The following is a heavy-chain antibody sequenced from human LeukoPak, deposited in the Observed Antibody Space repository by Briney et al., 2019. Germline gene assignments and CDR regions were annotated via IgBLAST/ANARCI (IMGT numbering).Heavy chain of an antibody. CDR3: AKDYDYGGVNWFDP. Sequence: PGGSLRLSCAASGFTFNNYAMSWVRQAPGKGLEWVSGISGSGGRTYYADSVQGRFTISRDNSKNTLYLQMNSLRAEDTAVYYCAKDYDYGGVNWFDPWGQGTLVTVSS. V-gene: IGHV3-23*01. CDR2: ISGSGGRT. CDR1: GFTFNNYA. D-gene: IGHD4-23*01. J-gene: IGHJ5*02.